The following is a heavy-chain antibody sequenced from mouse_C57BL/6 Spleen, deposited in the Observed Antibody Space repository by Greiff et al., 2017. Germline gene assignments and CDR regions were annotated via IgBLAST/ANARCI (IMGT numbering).Heavy chain of an antibody. CDR2: INPSTGGT. CDR3: ARTLYGPFAY. CDR1: GYSFTGYY. Sequence: VQLQQSGPELVKPGASVKISCKASGYSFTGYYMNWVKQSPEKSLEWIGEINPSTGGTTYNQKFKAKATLTVDKSSSTAYMQLKSLTSEDSAVYYCARTLYGPFAYWGQGTLVTVSA. J-gene: IGHJ3*01. D-gene: IGHD1-1*01. V-gene: IGHV1-42*01.